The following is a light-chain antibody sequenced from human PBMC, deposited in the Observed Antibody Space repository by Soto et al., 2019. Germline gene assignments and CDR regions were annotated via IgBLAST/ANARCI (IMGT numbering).Light chain of an antibody. Sequence: DIQMTQSPSTLSASVGDRATITCLASQSISSWLAWYQQKPGQAPKLLIYDASNLESGVPERFSGSGSGTEFTLTISSLQPDDFATYYCQQYNSYPITFGQGTRLEI. CDR3: QQYNSYPIT. CDR2: DAS. CDR1: QSISSW. J-gene: IGKJ5*01. V-gene: IGKV1-5*01.